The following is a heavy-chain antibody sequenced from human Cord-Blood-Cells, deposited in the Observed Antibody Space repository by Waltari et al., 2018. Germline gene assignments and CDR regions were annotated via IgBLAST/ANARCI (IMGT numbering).Heavy chain of an antibody. CDR1: GFTFSSYA. CDR3: ANAEPGYSYGYYFDY. J-gene: IGHJ4*02. Sequence: EVQLLESGGGLVQPGGSLRLSCAASGFTFSSYAMSWVRQAPGKGLGWVSAISGSVGSTYYADSGKGRFNISRDNSKNTLYLQMNSLGADDTAVYYCANAEPGYSYGYYFDYWGQGTLVTVS. V-gene: IGHV3-23*01. CDR2: ISGSVGST. D-gene: IGHD5-18*01.